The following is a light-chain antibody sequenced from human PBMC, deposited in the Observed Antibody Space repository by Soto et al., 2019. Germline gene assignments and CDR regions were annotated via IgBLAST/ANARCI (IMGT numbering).Light chain of an antibody. CDR1: SSDVGTYNL. J-gene: IGLJ2*01. Sequence: QSALTQPASVSGSPGQSITISCTGTSSDVGTYNLVSWYRHHPGSAPRLMIYEVSKWPLGVSNRFSGSKSGSTASLTISGLQAEDEGDYYCCSYAGSNTLLFGGGTKVTVL. CDR2: EVS. V-gene: IGLV2-23*02. CDR3: CSYAGSNTLL.